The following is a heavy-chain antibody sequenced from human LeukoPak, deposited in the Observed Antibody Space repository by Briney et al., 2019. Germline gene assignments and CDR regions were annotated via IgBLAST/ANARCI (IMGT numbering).Heavy chain of an antibody. CDR2: IFYSGST. D-gene: IGHD1-26*01. V-gene: IGHV4-59*01. CDR3: ARSSYSGTYPGGY. J-gene: IGHJ4*02. CDR1: GGSISSYY. Sequence: SETLSLTCTVSGGSISSYYWSWIRQPPGKGLEWIGYIFYSGSTNSNPSLKSRVTISVDTSKNQFSLKLSSVTAADTAVYYCARSSYSGTYPGGYWGQGTLVTVSS.